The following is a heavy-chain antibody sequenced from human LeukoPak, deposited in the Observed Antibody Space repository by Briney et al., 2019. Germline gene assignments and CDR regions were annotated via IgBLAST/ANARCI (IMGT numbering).Heavy chain of an antibody. CDR2: TTVGEDIK. CDR3: AELGITMIGGV. Sequence: GGSLRLSCAASGFTFTDFLTHWVRQAPGKGLEWVAVTTVGEDIKVYADSVKGRFTISRDNAKNSLYLQMNSLRAEDTAVYYCAELGITMIGGVWGKGTTVTISS. D-gene: IGHD3-10*02. CDR1: GFTFTDFL. V-gene: IGHV3-30*04. J-gene: IGHJ6*04.